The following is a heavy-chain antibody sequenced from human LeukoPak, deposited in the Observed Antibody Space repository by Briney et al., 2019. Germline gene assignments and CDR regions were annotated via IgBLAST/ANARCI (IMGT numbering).Heavy chain of an antibody. CDR2: ISGSGGST. CDR1: GFTFSSYA. CDR3: AKRPTARQYSSGWYQY. Sequence: PGGSLRLSCAASGFTFSSYAMSWVRQAPGKGLEWVSAISGSGGSTYYADSVKGRFTISRDNSKNTLYLQMNSLRAEDTAVYYCAKRPTARQYSSGWYQYWGQGTLVTVSS. D-gene: IGHD6-19*01. J-gene: IGHJ4*02. V-gene: IGHV3-23*01.